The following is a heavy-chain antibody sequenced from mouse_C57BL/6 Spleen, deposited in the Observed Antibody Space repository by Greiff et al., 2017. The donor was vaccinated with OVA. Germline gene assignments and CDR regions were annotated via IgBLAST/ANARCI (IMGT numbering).Heavy chain of an antibody. CDR3: ATNYPPWYFDV. J-gene: IGHJ1*03. Sequence: VQLQQPGAELVRPGSSVKLSCKASGYTFTSYWMDWVKQRPGQGLEWIGNIYPSDSETHYNQKFKDKATLTVDKSSSTAYMQLSSLTSEDSAVYYCATNYPPWYFDVWGTGTTVTVSS. CDR1: GYTFTSYW. CDR2: IYPSDSET. V-gene: IGHV1-61*01. D-gene: IGHD1-3*01.